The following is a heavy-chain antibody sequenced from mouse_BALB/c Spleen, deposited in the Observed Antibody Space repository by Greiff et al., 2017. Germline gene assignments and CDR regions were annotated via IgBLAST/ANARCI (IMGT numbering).Heavy chain of an antibody. CDR1: GFSLTSYG. J-gene: IGHJ1*01. CDR3: ARDPGITTVVATRGWYFEV. D-gene: IGHD1-1*01. V-gene: IGHV2-9*02. Sequence: VKLMESGPGLVAPSQSLSITCTVSGFSLTSYGVHWVRQPPGKGLEWLGVIWAGGSTNYNSALMSRLSISKDNSKSQVFLKMNSLQTDDTAMYYCARDPGITTVVATRGWYFEVWGAGTTVTVSS. CDR2: IWAGGST.